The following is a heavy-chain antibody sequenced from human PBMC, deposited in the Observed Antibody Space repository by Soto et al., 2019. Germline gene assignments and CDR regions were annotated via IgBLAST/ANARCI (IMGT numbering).Heavy chain of an antibody. D-gene: IGHD4-4*01. CDR1: GFSLSNARMG. Sequence: GSGPTLVNPTETLTLTCTVSGFSLSNARMGVSWIRQPPGKALEWLAHIFSNDEKSYSTSLKSRLTISKDTSKSQVVLTMTNMDPVDTATYYCARIQILTVKSFGVNYYYYGMDVWGQGTTVTVSS. V-gene: IGHV2-26*01. CDR3: ARIQILTVKSFGVNYYYYGMDV. CDR2: IFSNDEK. J-gene: IGHJ6*02.